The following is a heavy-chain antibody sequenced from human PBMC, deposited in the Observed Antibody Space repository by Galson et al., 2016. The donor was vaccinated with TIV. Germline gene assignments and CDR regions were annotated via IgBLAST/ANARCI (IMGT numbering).Heavy chain of an antibody. CDR1: GDSVSSNSAA. D-gene: IGHD6-13*01. CDR2: TYYRSKWYN. V-gene: IGHV6-1*01. J-gene: IGHJ4*02. CDR3: ARASSSWLITVHLDY. Sequence: CAISGDSVSSNSAAWNWIRQSPSRGLEWLGRTYYRSKWYNDYAASVKSRITINPDTSKNQFSLQLNSVTPEDTAVYYCARASSSWLITVHLDYWGQGTLVTVSS.